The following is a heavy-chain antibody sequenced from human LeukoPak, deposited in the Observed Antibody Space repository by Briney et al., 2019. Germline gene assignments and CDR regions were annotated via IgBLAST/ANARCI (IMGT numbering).Heavy chain of an antibody. CDR1: GFTFTDYY. J-gene: IGHJ4*02. V-gene: IGHV3-11*01. CDR3: AKVTRQWLGTGKNY. D-gene: IGHD6-19*01. Sequence: GGSLRLSCSASGFTFTDYYMSWIRQAPGKGLEWVSYISPSGTVIYYADSVKGRFTISRGNSKNTLYLQMNSLRAEDTAVYYCAKVTRQWLGTGKNYWGQGTLVTVSS. CDR2: ISPSGTVI.